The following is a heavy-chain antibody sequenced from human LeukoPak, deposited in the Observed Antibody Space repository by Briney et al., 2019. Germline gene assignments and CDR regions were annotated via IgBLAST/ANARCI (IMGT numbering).Heavy chain of an antibody. Sequence: GGSLRLSCAASGFTFSSYEMNWVRQAPGKGLEWVSYISSSGSTIYYADSVKGRFTISRDNAKNSLYLQMNSMRAEDTAVYYCASLGDYYDSSGYYAGNDYWGQGTLVTVSS. V-gene: IGHV3-48*03. D-gene: IGHD3-22*01. CDR1: GFTFSSYE. CDR3: ASLGDYYDSSGYYAGNDY. CDR2: ISSSGSTI. J-gene: IGHJ4*02.